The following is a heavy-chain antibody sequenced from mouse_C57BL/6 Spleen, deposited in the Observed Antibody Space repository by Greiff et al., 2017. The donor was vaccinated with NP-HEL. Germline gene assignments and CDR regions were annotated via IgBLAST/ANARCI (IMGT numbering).Heavy chain of an antibody. D-gene: IGHD1-1*01. CDR2: ISDGGSYT. CDR3: ARVSSSYSAWFAY. CDR1: GFTFSSYA. V-gene: IGHV5-4*01. Sequence: VQLKESGGGLVKPGGSLKLSCAASGFTFSSYAMSWVRQTPEKRLEWVATISDGGSYTYYPDNVKGRFTISRDNAKNNLYLQMSHLKSEDTAMYYCARVSSSYSAWFAYWGQGTLVTVSA. J-gene: IGHJ3*01.